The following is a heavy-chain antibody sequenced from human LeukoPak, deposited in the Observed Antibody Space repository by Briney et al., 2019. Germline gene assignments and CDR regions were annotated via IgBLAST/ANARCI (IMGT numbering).Heavy chain of an antibody. Sequence: GGSLRLSCAASGFAFSSSLMSWVRQTPGKGLEWVANIEQDGGDTYYVDSVKGRFTISRDNAVNSLYLQMNSLRAEDTAMYYCARRGDADYWGQGTLVTVSS. D-gene: IGHD7-27*01. V-gene: IGHV3-7*03. CDR2: IEQDGGDT. J-gene: IGHJ4*02. CDR3: ARRGDADY. CDR1: GFAFSSSL.